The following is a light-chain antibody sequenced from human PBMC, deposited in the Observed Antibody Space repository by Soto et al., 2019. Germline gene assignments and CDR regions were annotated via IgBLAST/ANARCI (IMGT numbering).Light chain of an antibody. Sequence: SYELTQPPSVSVSPGQTASITCSGDKLGDKYACWYQQKPGQSPVLVIYQDTKRPSGIPERFSGSNSGNTATLTISGTQAMDEADYYCQAWDSSTVVCGGGTKLTVL. CDR2: QDT. V-gene: IGLV3-1*01. J-gene: IGLJ2*01. CDR3: QAWDSSTVV. CDR1: KLGDKY.